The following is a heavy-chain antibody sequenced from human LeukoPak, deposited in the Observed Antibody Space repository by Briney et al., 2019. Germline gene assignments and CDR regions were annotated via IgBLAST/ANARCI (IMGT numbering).Heavy chain of an antibody. CDR2: IKQGGSEK. J-gene: IGHJ4*02. D-gene: IGHD4-23*01. Sequence: GGSLRLSCAASGFTFSSHWMTWVRQAPGKGLEWVANIKQGGSEKHYVDSVKGRFTISRDDAENSLYLQMNSLTVEDTAVYYCAREARGSGGKDYWGQGTLVTVSS. CDR3: AREARGSGGKDY. V-gene: IGHV3-7*05. CDR1: GFTFSSHW.